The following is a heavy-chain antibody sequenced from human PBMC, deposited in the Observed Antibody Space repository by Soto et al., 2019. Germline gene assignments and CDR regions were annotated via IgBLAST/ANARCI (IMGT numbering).Heavy chain of an antibody. D-gene: IGHD6-25*01. CDR3: AKDLVRQRYYFDY. CDR2: ISYDGSNK. J-gene: IGHJ4*02. Sequence: QVQLVESGGGVVQPGRSLRLSCAASGFTFSSYGMHWVRQAPGKGLEWVAVISYDGSNKYYADSVKGRFTISRDNSKNTLYLQMNSLRAEDTAVYYCAKDLVRQRYYFDYWGQGTLVTVSS. V-gene: IGHV3-30*18. CDR1: GFTFSSYG.